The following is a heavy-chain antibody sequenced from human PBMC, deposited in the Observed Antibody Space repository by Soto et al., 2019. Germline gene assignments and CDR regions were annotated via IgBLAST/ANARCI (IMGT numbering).Heavy chain of an antibody. Sequence: ASVKVSCKASGYTSTSYAMHWVRQAPGQRLEWMGWINAGNGNTKYSQKFRGRVTITRDTSASTAYMELSSLRSEDTAVYYCASSWSGYYGHPSDYWGQGTLVTVSS. D-gene: IGHD3-3*01. CDR1: GYTSTSYA. J-gene: IGHJ4*02. CDR3: ASSWSGYYGHPSDY. CDR2: INAGNGNT. V-gene: IGHV1-3*01.